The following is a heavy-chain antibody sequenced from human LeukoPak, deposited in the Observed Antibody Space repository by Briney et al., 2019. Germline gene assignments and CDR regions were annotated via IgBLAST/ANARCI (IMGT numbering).Heavy chain of an antibody. Sequence: GGSLRLSCAASGFTVSSNYMNWVRQAPGKGLEWVSYISPSSNYKYYADSLKGRITISRDNAKNSLYLQMNSLRAEDTAVYYCAREGYDLSQDYFAMDVWGQGTTVTVSS. CDR3: AREGYDLSQDYFAMDV. V-gene: IGHV3-21*01. CDR2: ISPSSNYK. J-gene: IGHJ6*02. CDR1: GFTVSSNY. D-gene: IGHD3/OR15-3a*01.